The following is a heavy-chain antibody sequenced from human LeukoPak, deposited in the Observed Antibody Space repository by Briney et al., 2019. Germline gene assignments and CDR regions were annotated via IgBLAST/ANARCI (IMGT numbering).Heavy chain of an antibody. CDR2: IKQDGREK. CDR1: GFAFISYW. Sequence: GGSLRLSCAAPGFAFISYWMSWVPQAPGKGREWVANIKQDGREKYYVDSVKGRFTISRDNAKISLYLQMNSLRAEDTAVYYCARDEDYSGYDSQHCWGKGTLVSVSS. J-gene: IGHJ1*01. V-gene: IGHV3-7*01. D-gene: IGHD5-12*01. CDR3: ARDEDYSGYDSQHC.